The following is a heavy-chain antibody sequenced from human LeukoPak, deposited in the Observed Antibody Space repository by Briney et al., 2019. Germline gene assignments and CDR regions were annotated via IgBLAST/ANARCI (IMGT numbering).Heavy chain of an antibody. CDR2: ISSSSSYT. CDR3: AKDLGRYRNNYFDY. Sequence: PGGSLRLSCAASGFTFSDYYMSWIRQAPGKGLEWVSYISSSSSYTNYADSVKGRFTISRDDSKNTLYLQMNSLRAEDTAVYYCAKDLGRYRNNYFDYGSQGTLVTVSS. V-gene: IGHV3-11*05. CDR1: GFTFSDYY. J-gene: IGHJ4*02. D-gene: IGHD1-26*01.